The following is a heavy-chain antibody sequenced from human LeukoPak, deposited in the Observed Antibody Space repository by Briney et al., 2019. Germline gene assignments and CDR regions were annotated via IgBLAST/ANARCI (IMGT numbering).Heavy chain of an antibody. CDR1: GYTFTSYG. D-gene: IGHD3-3*01. V-gene: IGHV1-18*04. Sequence: GASVKVSCKASGYTFTSYGISWVRQAPGQGLEWMGWISAYNGNTNYAQKLQGRVTMTRDTSISTAYMELSRLRSDDTAVYYCARVYDFWSGYYFGYWGQGTLVTVSS. CDR2: ISAYNGNT. J-gene: IGHJ4*02. CDR3: ARVYDFWSGYYFGY.